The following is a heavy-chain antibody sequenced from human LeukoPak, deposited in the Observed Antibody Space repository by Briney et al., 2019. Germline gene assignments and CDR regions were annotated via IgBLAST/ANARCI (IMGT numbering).Heavy chain of an antibody. CDR2: ISGSGGST. J-gene: IGHJ3*02. V-gene: IGHV3-23*01. CDR1: GFTSSSYA. D-gene: IGHD3-22*01. Sequence: PGGSLRLSCAGSGFTSSSYAMSWVRQAPGKGLEWVSAISGSGGSTYYADSVKGRFTISRDNSKNTLYLQMNSLRAEDTAVYYCAKDRNTMIVVDPYDAFDIWGQGTMVTVSS. CDR3: AKDRNTMIVVDPYDAFDI.